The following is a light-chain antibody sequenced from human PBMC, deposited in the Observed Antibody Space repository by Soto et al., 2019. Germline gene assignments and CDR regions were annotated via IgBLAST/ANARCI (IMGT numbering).Light chain of an antibody. CDR1: SSNIGAGHD. CDR3: QSYGSSLSAFVI. J-gene: IGLJ2*01. Sequence: QSGLTQPPSVSGAPGQRVTISCTGSSSNIGAGHDVHWYQQVPGTAPKLLIYGNRYRPSGVPDRFSGSKSGTSASLAITGLQAEDEADYYCQSYGSSLSAFVIFGGGTKLTVL. V-gene: IGLV1-40*01. CDR2: GNR.